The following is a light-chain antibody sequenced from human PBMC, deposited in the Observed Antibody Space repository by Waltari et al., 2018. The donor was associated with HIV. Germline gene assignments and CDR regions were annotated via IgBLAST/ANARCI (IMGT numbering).Light chain of an antibody. Sequence: VLTQSPATLSVSPGGNATLSCRTSQTIDQKSLTWYQQRPGQAPRLVLFATSPRCTGLPDRFRCSESGTEFILTIRWLGPEDFAIYYCQVYGGSPRWTFGPGTRLELK. J-gene: IGKJ1*01. CDR2: ATS. CDR3: QVYGGSPRWT. V-gene: IGKV3-20*01. CDR1: QTIDQKS.